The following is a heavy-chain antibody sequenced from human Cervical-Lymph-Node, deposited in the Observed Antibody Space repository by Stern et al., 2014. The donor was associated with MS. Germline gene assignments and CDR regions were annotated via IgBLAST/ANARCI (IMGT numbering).Heavy chain of an antibody. CDR2: INPSGGST. Sequence: QVQLVQSGAEVKKPGASVKVSCKASGYTFTSYYIHWVRQAPGQGLEWMGIINPSGGSTSHAQKFQGRVTLIRDTSTSTVYMELNSLRSEDTAVYYCAREHSAMGFGYWGQGTLVTVSS. J-gene: IGHJ4*02. CDR3: AREHSAMGFGY. D-gene: IGHD5-18*01. V-gene: IGHV1-46*01. CDR1: GYTFTSYY.